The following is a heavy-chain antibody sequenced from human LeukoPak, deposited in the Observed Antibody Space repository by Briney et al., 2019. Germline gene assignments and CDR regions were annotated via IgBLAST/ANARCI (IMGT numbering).Heavy chain of an antibody. CDR2: MFYRGST. Sequence: PSETLSLTCSVSGVSICTSTNYWAWIRQPPGKGLEWIGSMFYRGSTYYNPSLRSRVTISVDTSKNQFSLKLSSVTASGTAIFYCARQGGWGGAASLIEFWGQGTLVTVSS. CDR1: GVSICTSTNY. CDR3: ARQGGWGGAASLIEF. V-gene: IGHV4-39*01. J-gene: IGHJ4*02. D-gene: IGHD1-26*01.